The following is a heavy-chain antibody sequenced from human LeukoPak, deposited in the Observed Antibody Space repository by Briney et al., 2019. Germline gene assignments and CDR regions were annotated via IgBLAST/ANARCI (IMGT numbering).Heavy chain of an antibody. CDR2: ISWDGVVT. CDR3: AKDLSGGSYYGPFDD. J-gene: IGHJ4*02. D-gene: IGHD1-26*01. V-gene: IGHV3-43*01. CDR1: GFTFDDYT. Sequence: GSLRLSCAASGFTFDDYTMHWVRQAPGKGLGWVSLISWDGVVTHYADSVKGRFTISRDKSKNSLYLQMNSLRPEDTAFYYCAKDLSGGSYYGPFDDWGQGTLVTVSS.